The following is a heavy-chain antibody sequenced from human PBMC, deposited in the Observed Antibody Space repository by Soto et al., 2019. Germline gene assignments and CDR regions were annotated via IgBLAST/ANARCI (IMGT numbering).Heavy chain of an antibody. CDR2: ISWDSVCM. V-gene: IGHV3-9*01. D-gene: IGHD6-13*01. Sequence: EVQLVESGGGVVQPGRSLRLSCVGSGFKFDDYAMHWVRHRPWKVLEWISGISWDSVCMFSEDSVKGRFIVSRDNAKNSLYLQMNSLTTDDTAFYFCAKGDSSPWFPVNGLDPWGQGTRVAVSS. J-gene: IGHJ5*02. CDR1: GFKFDDYA. CDR3: AKGDSSPWFPVNGLDP.